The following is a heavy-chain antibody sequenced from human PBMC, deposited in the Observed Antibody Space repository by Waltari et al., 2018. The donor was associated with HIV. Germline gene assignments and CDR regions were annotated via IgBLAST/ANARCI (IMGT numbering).Heavy chain of an antibody. V-gene: IGHV4-39*07. CDR1: GGSIRTNNYY. J-gene: IGHJ6*02. CDR3: ARERGGYYGSGTYPGGAMNV. Sequence: QLHLLESGPGLVKPSETLSLTCSVSGGSIRTNNYYWAWIRQSPGKGLEWIGTIYYDGSTYYNPPLESRVTISVDTSKSQFSLRLTSVTAADTAVYFCARERGGYYGSGTYPGGAMNVWGQGTTVIVSS. D-gene: IGHD3-10*01. CDR2: IYYDGST.